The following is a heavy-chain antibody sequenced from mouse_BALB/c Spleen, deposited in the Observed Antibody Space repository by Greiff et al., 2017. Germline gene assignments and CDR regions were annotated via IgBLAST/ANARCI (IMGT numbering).Heavy chain of an antibody. CDR2: ISYDGSN. V-gene: IGHV3-6*02. CDR1: GYSITSGYY. D-gene: IGHD1-1*01. CDR3: ARETTVVADAMDY. J-gene: IGHJ4*01. Sequence: EVQRVESGPGLVKPSQSLSLTCSVTGYSITSGYYWNWIRQFPGNKLEWMGYISYDGSNNYNPSLKNRISITRDTTKNQFFLKLNSVTTEDTATYYCARETTVVADAMDYWGQGTSVTVSS.